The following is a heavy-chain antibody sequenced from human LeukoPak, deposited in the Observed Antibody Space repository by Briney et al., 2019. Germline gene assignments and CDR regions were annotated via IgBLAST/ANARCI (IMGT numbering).Heavy chain of an antibody. V-gene: IGHV3-30*18. Sequence: GGSLRLSCAASGFTFSSYGMHWVRQAPGKGLEWVAVISYDGSNKYYADSVKGRFTISRDNSKNTLYLQMNSLRAEDTAVYYCAKAANYGSGTYFDYWGQGTLVTVSS. CDR1: GFTFSSYG. D-gene: IGHD3-10*01. J-gene: IGHJ4*02. CDR3: AKAANYGSGTYFDY. CDR2: ISYDGSNK.